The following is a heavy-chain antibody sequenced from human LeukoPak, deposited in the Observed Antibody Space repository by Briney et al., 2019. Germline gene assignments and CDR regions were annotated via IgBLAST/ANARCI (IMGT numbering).Heavy chain of an antibody. D-gene: IGHD3-16*01. V-gene: IGHV3-48*03. CDR1: GFTFSSYE. Sequence: GSLRLSCSACGFTFSSYEMNWVRQAPGKGLELVSSISNSGGTIYYADSVKGRFTIYRDNDKNSLYLQMNSLRAEDTAVYYCARANWGFGNWFDPWGQGTLVTVSS. CDR3: ARANWGFGNWFDP. CDR2: ISNSGGTI. J-gene: IGHJ5*02.